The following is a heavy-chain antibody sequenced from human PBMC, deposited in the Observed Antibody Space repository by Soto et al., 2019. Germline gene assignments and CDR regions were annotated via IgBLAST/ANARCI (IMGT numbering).Heavy chain of an antibody. V-gene: IGHV4-4*02. CDR1: GGSISSSNW. J-gene: IGHJ4*02. Sequence: QVQLQESGPGLVKPSGTLSLTCAVSGGSISSSNWWSWVRQPPGKGLEWIGEIYHSGSTNYNPSLKSRSNTSRNKSQDQFPLEAGPGAGADTAGDYWAGWGQQGPGVYYWGQGTLVTVSS. CDR3: AGWGQQGPGVYY. CDR2: IYHSGST. D-gene: IGHD3-16*01.